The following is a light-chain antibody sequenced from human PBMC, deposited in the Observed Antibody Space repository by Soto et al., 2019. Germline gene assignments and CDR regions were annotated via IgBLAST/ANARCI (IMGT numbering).Light chain of an antibody. CDR1: QSVSSSY. V-gene: IGKV3-20*01. J-gene: IGKJ5*01. Sequence: EIVFTQSPGTRPFSPGERATLSCSASQSVSSSYLDWYQQKPGQAPRLLTFAASSRHSGIPDRFSGSGSGTDVTLTISSLETEEFALLYCQYHGSSPITFGQGTRWRL. CDR2: AAS. CDR3: QYHGSSPIT.